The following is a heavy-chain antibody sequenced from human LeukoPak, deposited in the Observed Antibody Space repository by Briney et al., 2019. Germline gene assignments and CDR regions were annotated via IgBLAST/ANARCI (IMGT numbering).Heavy chain of an antibody. V-gene: IGHV3-30*03. CDR3: AISGPAAAGTYYYYGMDV. Sequence: GGSLRLSCAASGFTFSSYGMHWVRQAPGKGLEWVAVISYDGGNKYYRDSVKGRFTIYRDNSKNTLYLQMNSLRAEDTAVYYCAISGPAAAGTYYYYGMDVWGKGTTVTVSS. CDR1: GFTFSSYG. CDR2: ISYDGGNK. D-gene: IGHD6-13*01. J-gene: IGHJ6*04.